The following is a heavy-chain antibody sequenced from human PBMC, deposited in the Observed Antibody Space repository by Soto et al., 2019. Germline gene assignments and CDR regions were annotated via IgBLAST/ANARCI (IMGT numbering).Heavy chain of an antibody. D-gene: IGHD2-15*01. J-gene: IGHJ4*02. CDR1: GYTLTELS. CDR2: FDPEDGET. Sequence: ASVKVSCKVCGYTLTELSMHLVRQAPGKGLEWMGGFDPEDGETIYAQKFQGRVTMTEDTSTDTAYMELSSLRSEDTAVYYCASPSILLGWSAIGYFDYWGQGTLVTVSS. V-gene: IGHV1-24*01. CDR3: ASPSILLGWSAIGYFDY.